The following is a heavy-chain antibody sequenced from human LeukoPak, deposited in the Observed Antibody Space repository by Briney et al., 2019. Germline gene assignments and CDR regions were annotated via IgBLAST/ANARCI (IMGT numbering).Heavy chain of an antibody. CDR3: ARGHYYYYSMDV. J-gene: IGHJ6*02. CDR1: GGSISSYS. CDR2: IYYSGST. Sequence: SETLSLTCTVSGGSISSYSWSWIRQPPGKGLEWIGYIYYSGSTNYNPSLKSRVTISIDTSKNQFSLKLSSVTAADTAVYYCARGHYYYYSMDVWGQGTTVTVSS. V-gene: IGHV4-59*12.